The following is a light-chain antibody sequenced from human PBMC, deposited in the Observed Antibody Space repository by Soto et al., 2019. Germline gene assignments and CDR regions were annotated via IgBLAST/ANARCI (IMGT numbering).Light chain of an antibody. J-gene: IGLJ2*01. CDR1: SSNIGSYT. CDR2: GNN. V-gene: IGLV1-44*01. Sequence: QSVLTQPPSASGTPGQRVTMSCSGSSSNIGSYTVYWYQQFPGTAPKLLIYGNNQRPSGVPDRFSGSKSGTSASLAISGLQSEDEADYYCAAWDDSLNGVVFGGGTKLTVL. CDR3: AAWDDSLNGVV.